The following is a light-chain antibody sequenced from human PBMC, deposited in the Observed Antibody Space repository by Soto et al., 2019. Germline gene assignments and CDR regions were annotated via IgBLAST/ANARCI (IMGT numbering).Light chain of an antibody. V-gene: IGKV3-20*01. CDR3: QQYGSSAPIT. Sequence: EIVMTQSPATQSVSPGERATLSCRASQRVSSSLICYQQKPGQAARLLINGASIRATGIPDRFSGSGSETDFTLTISRLEPEDFALYYCQQYGSSAPITFGQGTRLEIK. J-gene: IGKJ5*01. CDR2: GAS. CDR1: QRVSSSL.